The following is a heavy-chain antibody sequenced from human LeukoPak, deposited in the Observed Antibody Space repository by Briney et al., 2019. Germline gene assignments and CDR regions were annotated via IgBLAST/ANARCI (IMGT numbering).Heavy chain of an antibody. CDR2: MSNSGLT. CDR1: GGSFSGYY. Sequence: SETLSLTCAIYGGSFSGYYWSWIRQPPGKGLEWIGYMSNSGLTNYNPSLKSRVTISVDTSKNQFSLKLRSVTAADTAVYYCARLHYGDPTSWFDPWGQGTLVTVSS. J-gene: IGHJ5*02. D-gene: IGHD2-21*02. CDR3: ARLHYGDPTSWFDP. V-gene: IGHV4-4*09.